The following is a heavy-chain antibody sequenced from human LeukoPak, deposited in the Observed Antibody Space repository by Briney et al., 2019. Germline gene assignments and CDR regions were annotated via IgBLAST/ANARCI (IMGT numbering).Heavy chain of an antibody. CDR2: ISSSSSYI. V-gene: IGHV3-21*04. J-gene: IGHJ5*02. D-gene: IGHD1-26*01. Sequence: PGGSLRLSCAASGFTFSSYSMNWVRQAPGKGLEWVSSISSSSSYIYYADSVKGRFTISRDNAKNSLYLQMNSLRAEDTAMYYCARHLPTRYYWFDPWGQETLVTVSS. CDR3: ARHLPTRYYWFDP. CDR1: GFTFSSYS.